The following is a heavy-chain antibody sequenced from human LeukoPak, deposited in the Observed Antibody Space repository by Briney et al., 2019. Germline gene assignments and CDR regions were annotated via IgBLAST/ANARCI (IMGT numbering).Heavy chain of an antibody. Sequence: PSETLSLTCTVSGGSISSGGYYWSWIRQPPGKGLEWIGYIYHSGSTYYNPSLKSRVTISVDRSKNQFSLKLSSVTAADTAVYYCARGIVVVPAATWYFDLWGRGTLVTVSS. D-gene: IGHD2-2*01. CDR3: ARGIVVVPAATWYFDL. J-gene: IGHJ2*01. CDR1: GGSISSGGYY. V-gene: IGHV4-30-2*01. CDR2: IYHSGST.